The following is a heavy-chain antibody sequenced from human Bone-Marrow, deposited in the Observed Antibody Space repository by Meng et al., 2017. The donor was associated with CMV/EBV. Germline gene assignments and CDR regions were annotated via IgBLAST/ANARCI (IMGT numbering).Heavy chain of an antibody. CDR3: TRGGWFSSDWLGDY. Sequence: GESLKISCAASGFTFSGSAMHWVRQASGKGLEWVGRIRSKANSYATAYAASVKGRFSISRDDSKSITYLQMNSLKTEDTAVYYCTRGGWFSSDWLGDYWGHGTLVTVSS. D-gene: IGHD6-19*01. CDR1: GFTFSGSA. CDR2: IRSKANSYAT. V-gene: IGHV3-73*01. J-gene: IGHJ4*01.